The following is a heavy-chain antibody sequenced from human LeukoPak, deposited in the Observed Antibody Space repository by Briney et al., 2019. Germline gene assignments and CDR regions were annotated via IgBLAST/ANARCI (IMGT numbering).Heavy chain of an antibody. Sequence: GASVKVSCKASGGTFSSYAISWVRQAPGQGLEWMGGIIPIFGTANYAQKFQGRVTITADESTSTAYMELSSLRSEDTAVYYCARGPRVDYSNYDWFDPWGQGTLVTASS. CDR3: ARGPRVDYSNYDWFDP. CDR2: IIPIFGTA. CDR1: GGTFSSYA. V-gene: IGHV1-69*13. D-gene: IGHD4-11*01. J-gene: IGHJ5*02.